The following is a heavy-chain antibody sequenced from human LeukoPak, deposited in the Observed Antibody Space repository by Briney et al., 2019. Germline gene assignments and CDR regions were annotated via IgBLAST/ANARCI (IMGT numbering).Heavy chain of an antibody. D-gene: IGHD6-19*01. Sequence: PGGPLSLSCEASIFPFSTSWMSWVRQAPGKGLEWVANIKRDGSEKYYVDSVKGRSTISRDNAKNSLYLQMNSLRVEDTAVYYCARLSTAVPDADYWGQGTLVTVSS. V-gene: IGHV3-7*01. CDR3: ARLSTAVPDADY. CDR2: IKRDGSEK. J-gene: IGHJ4*02. CDR1: IFPFSTSW.